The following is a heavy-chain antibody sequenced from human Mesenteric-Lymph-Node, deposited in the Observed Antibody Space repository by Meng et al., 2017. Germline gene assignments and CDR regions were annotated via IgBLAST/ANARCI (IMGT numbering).Heavy chain of an antibody. CDR3: AREGRSHQVGVSVY. J-gene: IGHJ4*02. CDR1: GGSISIGDYY. V-gene: IGHV4-30-4*01. Sequence: VQLQGAGPGLAKPSQTLSLPCTVSGGSISIGDYYWSWSRQPPGKGLEWIGYIYNSGSTYYNPSLKSRVTISVDTSKNQFSLKLRFVTAADTAVYYCAREGRSHQVGVSVYWGQGNLVTVSS. D-gene: IGHD2-21*01. CDR2: IYNSGST.